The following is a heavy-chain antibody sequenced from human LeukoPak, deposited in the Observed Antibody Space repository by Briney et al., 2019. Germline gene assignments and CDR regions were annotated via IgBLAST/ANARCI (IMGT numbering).Heavy chain of an antibody. CDR3: ARVSTGYDSSGYDPYCFDY. J-gene: IGHJ4*02. V-gene: IGHV1-69*04. D-gene: IGHD3-22*01. CDR1: GGTFSSYA. Sequence: GASVKVSCKASGGTFSSYAISWVRQAPGQGLEWMGRIIPILGIANYAQKFQGRVRITADKSTSTAYMELSSLRSEDTAVYYCARVSTGYDSSGYDPYCFDYWGQGTLVTVSS. CDR2: IIPILGIA.